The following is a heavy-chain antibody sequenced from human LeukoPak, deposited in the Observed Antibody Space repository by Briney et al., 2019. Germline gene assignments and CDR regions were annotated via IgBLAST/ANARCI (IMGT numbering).Heavy chain of an antibody. CDR2: IYYSGST. J-gene: IGHJ6*03. D-gene: IGHD5-18*01. CDR3: ARLTAYYYMDV. Sequence: PSETLSLTCTVSGGSISSYYWSWIRQPPGKGLEWIGYIYYSGSTNYNPSLKSRVTISVDTSKNQFSLKLSSVTAADTAVYYYARLTAYYYMDVWGKGTTVTVSS. CDR1: GGSISSYY. V-gene: IGHV4-59*01.